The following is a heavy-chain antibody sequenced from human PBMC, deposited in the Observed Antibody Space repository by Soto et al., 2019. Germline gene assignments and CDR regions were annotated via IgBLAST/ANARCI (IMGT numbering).Heavy chain of an antibody. CDR1: GYSFTSYW. CDR2: IDPSDSYT. CDR3: ARHGNELLYHYGMDV. V-gene: IGHV5-10-1*01. J-gene: IGHJ6*02. Sequence: GESLKISCKGSGYSFTSYWISWVRQMPGKGLEWMGRIDPSDSYTNYSPSFQGHVTISADKSISTAYLQWSSLKASDTAMYYCARHGNELLYHYGMDVWGQGTTVTVSS. D-gene: IGHD1-26*01.